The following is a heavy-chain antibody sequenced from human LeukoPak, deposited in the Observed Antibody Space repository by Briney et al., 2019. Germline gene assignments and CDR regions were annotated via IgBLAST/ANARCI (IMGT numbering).Heavy chain of an antibody. CDR1: GYSIRSGYY. Sequence: PSETLSLTCAVSGYSIRSGYYWGWIRQPPGKGLEWIGTSNHSGNTYYNPSLDSRGTLSVDTSRNQFPLNMRSMTAADTAVYYCARVNGDYVQYWGQGTLVTVSS. V-gene: IGHV4-38-2*01. CDR2: SNHSGNT. J-gene: IGHJ4*02. CDR3: ARVNGDYVQY. D-gene: IGHD4-17*01.